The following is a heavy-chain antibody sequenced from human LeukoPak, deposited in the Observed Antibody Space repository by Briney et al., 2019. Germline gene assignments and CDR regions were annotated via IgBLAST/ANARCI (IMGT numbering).Heavy chain of an antibody. V-gene: IGHV4/OR15-8*02. CDR3: SRESGAFCPFGY. CDR2: ISLAGQT. D-gene: IGHD1-26*01. J-gene: IGHJ4*02. CDR1: GGSISGTNW. Sequence: SETLSLTCGVSGGSISGTNWWSWVRQPPGQGLEWIGEISLAGQTNYNPSLNGRVTMSLDKSSNLLSLNLTSVTAADTATYYCSRESGAFCPFGYWGQGTLVIVSS.